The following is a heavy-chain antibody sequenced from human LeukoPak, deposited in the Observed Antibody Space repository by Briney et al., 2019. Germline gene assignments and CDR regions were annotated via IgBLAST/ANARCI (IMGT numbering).Heavy chain of an antibody. J-gene: IGHJ4*02. CDR3: ALLAVASDFDY. CDR2: IASSGTIK. V-gene: IGHV3-48*03. CDR1: RFPFSVYE. D-gene: IGHD6-19*01. Sequence: PAGSLRLSCAVSRFPFSVYEFNWVRQAPGKGLEWVANIASSGTIKYYADSVEGRFSISRDNAKNSLYLQMNSLRVEDTGFYYCALLAVASDFDYWGQGALVTVSS.